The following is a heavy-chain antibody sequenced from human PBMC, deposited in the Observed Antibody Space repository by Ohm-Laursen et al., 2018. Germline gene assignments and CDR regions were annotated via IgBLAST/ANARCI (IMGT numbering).Heavy chain of an antibody. J-gene: IGHJ4*02. CDR3: ARGGQQQVEDY. Sequence: SLRLSCSASGFTFSSYAMSWVRQAPGKGLEWVSAISGTGSSTYYADSVKGRFTISRDNSRNTLYLQMNSLRAEDTAVYYCARGGQQQVEDYWGQGTLVTVSS. CDR2: ISGTGSST. V-gene: IGHV3-23*01. CDR1: GFTFSSYA. D-gene: IGHD6-13*01.